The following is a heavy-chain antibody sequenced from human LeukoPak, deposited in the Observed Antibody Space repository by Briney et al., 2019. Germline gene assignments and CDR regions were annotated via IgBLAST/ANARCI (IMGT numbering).Heavy chain of an antibody. D-gene: IGHD5-18*01. CDR2: ISSDGGST. Sequence: GGSLRLSCSASGFIFSSYAMHWVRQAPGKGLEYVSAISSDGGSTYYADSVKGRFTISRDNSKNTLYLQMNSLRAEDTAVYYCAKDADTATIIYWYFDLWGRGTLVTVSS. CDR1: GFIFSSYA. J-gene: IGHJ2*01. V-gene: IGHV3-64*04. CDR3: AKDADTATIIYWYFDL.